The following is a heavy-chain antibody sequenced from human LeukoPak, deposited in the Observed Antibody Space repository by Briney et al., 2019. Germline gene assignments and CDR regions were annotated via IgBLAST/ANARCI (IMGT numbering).Heavy chain of an antibody. V-gene: IGHV3-21*01. D-gene: IGHD6-13*01. CDR2: ISSSSSYI. J-gene: IGHJ4*02. Sequence: GGSLRLSCAASGFTLSSYTMNWVRQAPGKGLEWVSFISSSSSYIYYADSVKGRFTISRDNAKNSLYLQMDSLRAEDTAMYYCARGRDSSSWSGDYWGQGTLVTVSS. CDR1: GFTLSSYT. CDR3: ARGRDSSSWSGDY.